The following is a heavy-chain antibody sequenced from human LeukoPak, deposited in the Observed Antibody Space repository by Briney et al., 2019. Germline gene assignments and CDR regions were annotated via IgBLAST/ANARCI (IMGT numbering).Heavy chain of an antibody. CDR1: GYTFTDYY. V-gene: IGHV1-2*02. D-gene: IGHD3-16*01. CDR3: ARNGGTNVMDV. CDR2: IKPNGGGT. J-gene: IGHJ6*02. Sequence: GASVKVSCKASGYTFTDYYIHWVRQAPGHGLEWVGWIKPNGGGTNYAQKFKDRVTMTSNTSISTACLELRRLTGDDTAVYYCARNGGTNVMDVWGQGTTVPAS.